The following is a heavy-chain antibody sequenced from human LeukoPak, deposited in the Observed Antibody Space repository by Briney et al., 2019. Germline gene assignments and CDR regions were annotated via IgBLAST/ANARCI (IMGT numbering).Heavy chain of an antibody. CDR3: AREVRGYCSSTSCESY. CDR2: ISGSGGST. CDR1: GFTFSSYA. V-gene: IGHV3-23*01. J-gene: IGHJ4*02. Sequence: GGSLRLSCAASGFTFSSYAMSWVRQAPGKGLEWVSAISGSGGSTYYADSVKGRFTISRDNSKNTLYLQMNSLRAEDTAVYYCAREVRGYCSSTSCESYWGQGTLVTVSS. D-gene: IGHD2-2*01.